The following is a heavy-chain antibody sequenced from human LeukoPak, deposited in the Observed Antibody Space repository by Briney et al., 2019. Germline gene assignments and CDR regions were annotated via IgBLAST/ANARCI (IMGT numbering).Heavy chain of an antibody. CDR2: FSGSGGST. CDR3: AISPLMVRGVIVDY. Sequence: PGGSRRLSCAPSGFTFSSYAMSWVRQAPGKGLEWVSAFSGSGGSTYYADSVKGRFTISRDNSKNTLYLQMNSLRAEDTAVYYCAISPLMVRGVIVDYWGRGTLVTVSS. V-gene: IGHV3-23*01. J-gene: IGHJ4*02. D-gene: IGHD3-10*01. CDR1: GFTFSSYA.